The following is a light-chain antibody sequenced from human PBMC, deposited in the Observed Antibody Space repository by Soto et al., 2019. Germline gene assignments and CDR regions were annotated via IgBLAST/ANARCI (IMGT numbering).Light chain of an antibody. V-gene: IGKV1D-12*01. CDR2: AAS. CDR3: QQGTALMYT. CDR1: QAIRTY. Sequence: DIQVTQSPSSLSASVGDRVTITCRASQAIRTYLAWYQQKPGKAPTLLIFAASTLQSGVPPRFIGSGSGTDFTLTISNLQPEDFATYYCQQGTALMYTFGQGTKLEIK. J-gene: IGKJ2*01.